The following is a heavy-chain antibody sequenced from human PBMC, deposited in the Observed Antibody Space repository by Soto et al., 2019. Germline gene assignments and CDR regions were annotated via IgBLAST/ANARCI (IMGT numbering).Heavy chain of an antibody. CDR3: TTDYSSREATSDAFDI. V-gene: IGHV3-15*01. J-gene: IGHJ3*02. CDR2: IKSKTDGGTT. CDR1: GFTFSNAW. Sequence: GGSLRLSCAASGFTFSNAWMSWVRQAPGKGLEWVGRIKSKTDGGTTDYAAPVKGRFTISRDDSKNTLYLQMNSLKTEDTAVYYCTTDYSSREATSDAFDIWGQGTMVTVSS. D-gene: IGHD6-13*01.